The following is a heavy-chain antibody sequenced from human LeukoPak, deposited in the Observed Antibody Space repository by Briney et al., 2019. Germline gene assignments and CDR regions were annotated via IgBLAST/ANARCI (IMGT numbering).Heavy chain of an antibody. J-gene: IGHJ3*01. CDR3: ARDKEEMVRAPYAFDL. V-gene: IGHV3-7*01. D-gene: IGHD3-10*01. Sequence: PGGSLRLSCAASGFAFGKYWMTWVRQAPGEGLEWVANINQFGNEKYYVDSVRGRFTISRGNAENSLYLQMKSLRAEDTAVYYCARDKEEMVRAPYAFDLWGRGTMVIVSS. CDR1: GFAFGKYW. CDR2: INQFGNEK.